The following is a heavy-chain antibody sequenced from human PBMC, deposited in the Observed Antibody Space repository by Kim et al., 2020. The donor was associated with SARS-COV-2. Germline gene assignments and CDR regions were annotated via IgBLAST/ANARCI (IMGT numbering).Heavy chain of an antibody. CDR3: ARGGGWSTADAFDI. Sequence: NPSLKSRVTISVDTSKNQFSLKLSSVTAADTAVYYCARGGGWSTADAFDIWGQGTMVTVSS. V-gene: IGHV4-31*02. J-gene: IGHJ3*02. D-gene: IGHD6-19*01.